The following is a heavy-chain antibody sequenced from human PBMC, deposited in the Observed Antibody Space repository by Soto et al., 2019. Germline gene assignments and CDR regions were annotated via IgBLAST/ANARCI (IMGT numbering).Heavy chain of an antibody. CDR3: ARAWTATAGWANWFDR. CDR1: GGSISGEGYY. Sequence: QVQLQESGPGLVEPSQTLSLTCTVSGGSISGEGYYWSWIRQYSGRGLEWIGYIHYSGSTYSNPSLKRRVTISVDTSKTQFFLKLPSVTAADTAVYYCARAWTATAGWANWFDRWGQGTLVTVSS. CDR2: IHYSGST. D-gene: IGHD6-13*01. V-gene: IGHV4-31*03. J-gene: IGHJ5*02.